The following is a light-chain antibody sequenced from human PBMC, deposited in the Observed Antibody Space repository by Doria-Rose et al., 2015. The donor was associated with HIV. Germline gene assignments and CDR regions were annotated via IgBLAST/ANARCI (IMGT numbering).Light chain of an antibody. V-gene: IGKV1-9*01. J-gene: IGKJ1*01. Sequence: TQSPSFLSASVGVRVTITCRASQGISRYLAWYHQKPGKAPTLLIFGASTLQSGFPSRFSGSGSGTEFTLTISSLQPEDFATYYCQQFDSFPRTFGQGTKVELK. CDR2: GAS. CDR3: QQFDSFPRT. CDR1: QGISRY.